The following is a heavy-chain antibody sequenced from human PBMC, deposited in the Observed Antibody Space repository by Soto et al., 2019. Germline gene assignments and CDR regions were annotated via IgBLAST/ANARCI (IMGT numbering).Heavy chain of an antibody. J-gene: IGHJ3*02. CDR3: ASPYDSRGPWHDAFDI. D-gene: IGHD3-22*01. V-gene: IGHV1-69*13. CDR1: GGTFSSYA. Sequence: ASVKVSCTASGGTFSSYAISWVRQAPGQGLEWMGGIIPIFGTANYAQKFQGRVTITADESTSTAYMELSSLRSEDTAVYYCASPYDSRGPWHDAFDIWGQGTMVTVSS. CDR2: IIPIFGTA.